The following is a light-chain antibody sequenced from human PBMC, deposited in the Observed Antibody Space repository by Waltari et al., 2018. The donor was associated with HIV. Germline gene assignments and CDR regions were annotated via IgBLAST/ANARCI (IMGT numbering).Light chain of an antibody. Sequence: QAVVTQEPSLSVPPGGTVTFTCASFTGRVTTTHYPYWFQQKPGQAPRTLIYAGDKRHPGAPVRCAGSLAEGKAVLTLTGAQPEDEATYHCLLSFHTVRIFGGGT. CDR1: TGRVTTTHY. CDR3: LLSFHTVRI. V-gene: IGLV7-46*01. CDR2: AGD. J-gene: IGLJ2*01.